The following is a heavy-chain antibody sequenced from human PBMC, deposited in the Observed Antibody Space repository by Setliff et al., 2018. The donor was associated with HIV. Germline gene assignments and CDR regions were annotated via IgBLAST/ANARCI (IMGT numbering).Heavy chain of an antibody. CDR3: ASQFGAYDSSGYEHDAFNI. CDR1: GYTFSDYY. J-gene: IGHJ3*02. V-gene: IGHV1-2*06. Sequence: ASVKVSCKASGYTFSDYYIHWVRQAPGQGFEWMGRINPNTGGTKFAQKFQGSVTVTRDTSISTAYMELRRLRSDDTAVYYCASQFGAYDSSGYEHDAFNIWGQGTMVTVSS. D-gene: IGHD3-22*01. CDR2: INPNTGGT.